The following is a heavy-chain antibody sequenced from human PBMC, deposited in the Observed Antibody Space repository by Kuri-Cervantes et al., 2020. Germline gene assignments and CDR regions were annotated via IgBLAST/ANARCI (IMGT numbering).Heavy chain of an antibody. CDR1: GFTFSSYA. D-gene: IGHD5-18*01. Sequence: GESLKISCAASGFTFSSYAMHWVRQAPGKGLEWVSSISSSSSYIYYADSVKGRFTISRDNAKNSLYLQMNSLRAEDTAVYYCARAGQVDSYLTRFDYWGQGTLVTVSS. V-gene: IGHV3-21*01. CDR3: ARAGQVDSYLTRFDY. CDR2: ISSSSSYI. J-gene: IGHJ4*02.